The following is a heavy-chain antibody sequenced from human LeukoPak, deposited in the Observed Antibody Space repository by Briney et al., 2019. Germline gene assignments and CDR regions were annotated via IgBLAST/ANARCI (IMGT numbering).Heavy chain of an antibody. CDR1: GYSFTYYW. CDR3: ARQDGNSKYYFDY. CDR2: IYPGDSDT. J-gene: IGHJ4*02. Sequence: GESLKISCKGSGYSFTYYWIGWVRQMPGKGLEWMGIIYPGDSDTRYRPSFQGQVTISVDKSISAAYLQWSSLKASDTAMYYCARQDGNSKYYFDYWGQGTLVTVSS. D-gene: IGHD1-1*01. V-gene: IGHV5-51*01.